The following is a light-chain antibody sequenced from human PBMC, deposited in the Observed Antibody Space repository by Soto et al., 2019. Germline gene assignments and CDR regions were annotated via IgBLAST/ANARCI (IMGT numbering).Light chain of an antibody. V-gene: IGLV2-8*01. CDR3: ISYAGSNNGGV. J-gene: IGLJ3*02. CDR2: EVS. Sequence: QSALTQPPSASGSPGQSVTISCTGTGSDVGAYNYVSWYQQHPGKAPKLMIYEVSKRPSGVPGRFSGSKSDNTASLTVSGLQAEDEADYYCISYAGSNNGGVFGGGTKLTVL. CDR1: GSDVGAYNY.